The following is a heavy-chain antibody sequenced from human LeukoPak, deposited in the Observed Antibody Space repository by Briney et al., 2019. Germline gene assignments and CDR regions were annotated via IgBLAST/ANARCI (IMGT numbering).Heavy chain of an antibody. Sequence: TPSETLSLTCTVSGGSISSSSYYWGWIRQPPGKGLEWIGSIYYSGSTYHNPSLKSRVTISVDTSKNQFSLKLSSVTAADTAVYYCARQGRSFDPWGQGTLVTVSS. J-gene: IGHJ5*02. D-gene: IGHD3-3*01. CDR2: IYYSGST. CDR3: ARQGRSFDP. V-gene: IGHV4-39*01. CDR1: GGSISSSSYY.